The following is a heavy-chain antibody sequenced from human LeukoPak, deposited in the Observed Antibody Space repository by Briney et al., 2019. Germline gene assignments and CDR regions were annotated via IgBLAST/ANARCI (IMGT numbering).Heavy chain of an antibody. CDR2: IYYGGST. CDR3: ARNGGSRFFYMDI. CDR1: GGSVSDFY. Sequence: PSETLSLTCSVSGGSVSDFYWSWIRQSPGKGLEWIGYIYYGGSTTYSPSLKRRVSISRDTSRNQLSLKLTSMTAADTAVYYCARNGGSRFFYMDIWGEGTTVSVS. D-gene: IGHD3-16*01. V-gene: IGHV4-59*02. J-gene: IGHJ6*03.